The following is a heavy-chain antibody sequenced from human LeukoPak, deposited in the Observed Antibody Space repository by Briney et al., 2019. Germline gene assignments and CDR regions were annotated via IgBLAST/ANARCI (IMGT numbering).Heavy chain of an antibody. D-gene: IGHD2-21*02. V-gene: IGHV4-59*12. Sequence: PSETLSLTCTVSGGAISSYYWSWIRQPPGKGLEWIGYIYYSGSTNYNPSLKSRVTISVDTSKNQFSLKLSSVTAADTAVYYCARSISGRVVVTATAFDIWGQGTMVTVSS. CDR3: ARSISGRVVVTATAFDI. CDR2: IYYSGST. CDR1: GGAISSYY. J-gene: IGHJ3*02.